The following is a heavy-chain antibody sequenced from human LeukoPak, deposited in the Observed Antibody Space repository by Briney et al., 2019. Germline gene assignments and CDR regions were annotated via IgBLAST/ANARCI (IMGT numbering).Heavy chain of an antibody. CDR3: ARGSGSYGYYYMDV. D-gene: IGHD1-26*01. V-gene: IGHV4-59*01. J-gene: IGHJ6*03. CDR2: IYYSGST. Sequence: SETLSLTCTVSGGSISSYYWSWIRQPPGKGLEWIGYIYYSGSTHYNPSLKSRVTISVDTSKNQFSLKLNSVTAADTAVYYCARGSGSYGYYYMDVWGKGTTVTVSS. CDR1: GGSISSYY.